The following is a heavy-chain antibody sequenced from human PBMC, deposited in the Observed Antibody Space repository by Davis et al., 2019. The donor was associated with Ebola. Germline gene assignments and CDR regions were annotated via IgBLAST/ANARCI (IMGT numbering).Heavy chain of an antibody. D-gene: IGHD6-6*01. V-gene: IGHV4-4*02. Sequence: MPSETLSLTCAVSGDSISSGNWWSWVRQPPGKGPEWIGEIYHSGNTNYNSSLKSRVTISLDTSQNQFSLNLNSVTAADTAVYYCARVMISSSIYYGMDVWGQGTTVIVSS. CDR3: ARVMISSSIYYGMDV. J-gene: IGHJ6*02. CDR2: IYHSGNT. CDR1: GDSISSGNW.